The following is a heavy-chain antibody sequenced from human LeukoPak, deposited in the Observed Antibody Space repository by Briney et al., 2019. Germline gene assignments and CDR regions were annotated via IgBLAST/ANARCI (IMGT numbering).Heavy chain of an antibody. CDR2: INSNGGST. D-gene: IGHD6-13*01. CDR3: VKDGLDVAAAGYFDY. Sequence: GGSLRLSCSASGFTFSSYAMHWVRQAPGKGLEYVSAINSNGGSTYYADSVKGRFTISRDNSKNTLYLQMSSLRAEDTAVYYCVKDGLDVAAAGYFDYWGQGTLVTVSS. V-gene: IGHV3-64D*06. CDR1: GFTFSSYA. J-gene: IGHJ4*02.